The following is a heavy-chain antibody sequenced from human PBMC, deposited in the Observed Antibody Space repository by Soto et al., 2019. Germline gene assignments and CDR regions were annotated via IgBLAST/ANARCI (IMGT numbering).Heavy chain of an antibody. J-gene: IGHJ5*02. CDR1: GASVSGGGSY. CDR2: ISYSGST. CDR3: ASSTTAAKTMGHTWFGR. V-gene: IGHV4-31*03. Sequence: QVRLQESGHELVNPPQPLSLPCSFSGASVSGGGSYWTWIRRPPGKGLEWIGYISYSGSTNYNPSLTSRVAISADTSKKHFSLKLNSVTAADTAVYYCASSTTAAKTMGHTWFGRWGQGVLVTVSS. D-gene: IGHD4-4*01.